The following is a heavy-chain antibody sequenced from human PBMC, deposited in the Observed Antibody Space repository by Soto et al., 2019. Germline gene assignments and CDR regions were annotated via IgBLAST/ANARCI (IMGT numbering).Heavy chain of an antibody. CDR1: GVTLISYR. V-gene: IGHV3-74*01. J-gene: IGHJ4*02. CDR2: INSDGSST. Sequence: PWGSFRLSGAASGVTLISYRMDGVRQAPGNGLVWVSRINSDGSSTSYAASVKGRFTISRDNSKNSLYLQVSSLRGEDTAVYYCAKNRGRVTTSWHFDYWGQGTLVTVS. CDR3: AKNRGRVTTSWHFDY. D-gene: IGHD4-17*01.